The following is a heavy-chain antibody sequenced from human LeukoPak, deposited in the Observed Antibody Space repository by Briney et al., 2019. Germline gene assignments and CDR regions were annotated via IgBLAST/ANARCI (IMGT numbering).Heavy chain of an antibody. Sequence: GGSLRLSCTASGFTFGDYAMSWVRQAPGKELEWVGFIRSKAYGGTTEYAASVKGRFTISRDDSKSIAYLQMNSLKTEDTAVYYCTSGGADYYDSSGYYQYYFDYWGQGTLVTVSS. CDR1: GFTFGDYA. V-gene: IGHV3-49*04. CDR3: TSGGADYYDSSGYYQYYFDY. J-gene: IGHJ4*02. CDR2: IRSKAYGGTT. D-gene: IGHD3-22*01.